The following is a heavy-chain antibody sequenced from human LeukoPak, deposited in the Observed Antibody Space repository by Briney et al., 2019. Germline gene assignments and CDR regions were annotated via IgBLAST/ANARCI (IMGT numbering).Heavy chain of an antibody. D-gene: IGHD4-17*01. CDR3: AKGYGDLVAFDI. J-gene: IGHJ3*02. V-gene: IGHV3-30*02. CDR1: GFTFSSYG. Sequence: GGSLRLSCAASGFTFSSYGMHWVRQAPGKGLEWVAFIRYDGSNKYYADSVKGRFTISRDNSKNTLYLQMNSLRVGDTAVYYCAKGYGDLVAFDIWGQGTMVTVSS. CDR2: IRYDGSNK.